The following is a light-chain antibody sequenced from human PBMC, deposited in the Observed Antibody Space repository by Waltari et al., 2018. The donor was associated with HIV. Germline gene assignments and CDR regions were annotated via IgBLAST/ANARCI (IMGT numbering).Light chain of an antibody. J-gene: IGKJ3*01. CDR2: WAS. Sequence: DIVLTQSPESLTVSLGEGASISCESSQTLSYSPDNKNHLAWYQQKAGQSPKLLFSWASVRQPGVPDRFSGSGSGTNFTLTIASLQAEDVATYYCQQSYSTPLTFGPGTTVHI. CDR1: QTLSYSPDNKNH. V-gene: IGKV4-1*01. CDR3: QQSYSTPLT.